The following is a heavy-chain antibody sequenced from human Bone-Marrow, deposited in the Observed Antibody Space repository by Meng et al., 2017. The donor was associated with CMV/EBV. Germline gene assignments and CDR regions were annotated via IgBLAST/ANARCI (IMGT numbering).Heavy chain of an antibody. V-gene: IGHV3-23*03. CDR1: GFTFSSYA. J-gene: IGHJ4*02. Sequence: GESLKISCAASGFTFSSYAMSWVRQAPGKGLEWVSVIYSGGSSTYYADSVKGRFTISRDNSKNTLYLQMNSLRAEDTAVYYCASLSEGYYYDSSGLASRFYWGQGTLVTVSS. CDR2: IYSGGSST. D-gene: IGHD3-22*01. CDR3: ASLSEGYYYDSSGLASRFY.